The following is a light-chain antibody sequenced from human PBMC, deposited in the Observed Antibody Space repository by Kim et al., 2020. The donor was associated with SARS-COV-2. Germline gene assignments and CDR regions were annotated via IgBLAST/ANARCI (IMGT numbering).Light chain of an antibody. CDR1: QSISSW. J-gene: IGKJ1*01. CDR2: KAS. Sequence: DIQMTQSPSTLSASVGDRVTITCRASQSISSWLAWYQQKPGKAPKLLNYKASSLESGVPSRFSGSGSGTEFTLTISSLQPDDFATYYCQQYNTYAWPFGQGTKVDIK. CDR3: QQYNTYAWP. V-gene: IGKV1-5*03.